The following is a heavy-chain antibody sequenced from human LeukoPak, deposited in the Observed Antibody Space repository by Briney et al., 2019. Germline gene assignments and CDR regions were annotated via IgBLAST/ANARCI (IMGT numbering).Heavy chain of an antibody. Sequence: GGSLRLSCAASGLTLSSYWMSWVRQAHRKGPEWVANIKENGREKYYVDSVKGRFTISRDNAKNSLYLQMNSLRAEDTAVYYCATYQGYNYCPFDYWGQGTLVTVSS. J-gene: IGHJ4*02. CDR1: GLTLSSYW. CDR3: ATYQGYNYCPFDY. V-gene: IGHV3-7*05. D-gene: IGHD5-18*01. CDR2: IKENGREK.